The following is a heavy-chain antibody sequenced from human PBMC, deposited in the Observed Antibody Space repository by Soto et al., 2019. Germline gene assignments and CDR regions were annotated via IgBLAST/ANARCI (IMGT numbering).Heavy chain of an antibody. D-gene: IGHD4-4*01. CDR3: AKGRGNYWAIDS. Sequence: QVQLVESGGGVVQPGRSLRLSCAASGFTFSSYGMHWVRQAPGKGLEWVAVILSDGNNKFYADSVKGRFTISRDNSKNPLYLQMDGLRVEVAAVYYCAKGRGNYWAIDSWGQGTLVTV. CDR1: GFTFSSYG. CDR2: ILSDGNNK. J-gene: IGHJ4*02. V-gene: IGHV3-30*18.